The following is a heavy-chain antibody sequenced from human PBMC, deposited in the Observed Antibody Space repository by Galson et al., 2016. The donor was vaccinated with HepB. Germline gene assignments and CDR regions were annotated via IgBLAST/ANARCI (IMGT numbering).Heavy chain of an antibody. Sequence: SLRLSCAASGFIFSAYAVHWVRQAPGKGLEFVSAISGNGGTTHYADSVKGRFTISRDNSKNTLYLQMNSLRAEDTAVYYCARGFMVRGPSDYWGQGTQVTVSS. CDR3: ARGFMVRGPSDY. V-gene: IGHV3-64*04. D-gene: IGHD3-10*01. CDR2: ISGNGGTT. CDR1: GFIFSAYA. J-gene: IGHJ4*02.